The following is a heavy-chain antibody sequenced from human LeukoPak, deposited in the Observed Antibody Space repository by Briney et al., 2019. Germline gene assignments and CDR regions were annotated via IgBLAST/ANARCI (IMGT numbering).Heavy chain of an antibody. CDR2: IYYSGST. D-gene: IGHD1-26*01. CDR1: GGSISSYY. CDR3: AAGGSGSYIDY. V-gene: IGHV4-59*08. Sequence: SETLSLTCTVSGGSISSYYWSWIRQPPGKGLEWIGHIYYSGSTNYNPSLKSRVTISVDTSKNQFSLKLSSVTAADTAVYYCAAGGSGSYIDYWGQGTLVTVSS. J-gene: IGHJ4*02.